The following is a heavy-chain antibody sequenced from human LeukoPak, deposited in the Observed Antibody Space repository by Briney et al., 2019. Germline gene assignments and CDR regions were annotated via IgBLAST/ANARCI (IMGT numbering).Heavy chain of an antibody. V-gene: IGHV4-34*01. CDR3: ARDRPEWELLLHYYYMDV. J-gene: IGHJ6*03. Sequence: SETLSLTCAVYGGSFSGYYWSWIRQPPGKGLEWIGEINHSGSTNYNPSLKSRVTISVDTSKNQFSLKLSSVTAADTAVYYCARDRPEWELLLHYYYMDVWGKGATVTASS. D-gene: IGHD1-26*01. CDR1: GGSFSGYY. CDR2: INHSGST.